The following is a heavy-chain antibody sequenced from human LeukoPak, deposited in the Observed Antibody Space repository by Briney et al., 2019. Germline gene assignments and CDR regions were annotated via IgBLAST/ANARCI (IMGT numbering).Heavy chain of an antibody. CDR3: ATLGIRYFDWFN. V-gene: IGHV3-7*01. CDR1: GFIFSYYW. D-gene: IGHD3-9*01. J-gene: IGHJ4*02. CDR2: IKQDGSEK. Sequence: PGGSLRLSCAASGFIFSYYWMSWVRQAPGKGLEWVANIKQDGSEKYYVDSVEGRFTVSRDNAKNSLSLQMNSLRAEDTAVYYCATLGIRYFDWFNWGQGTLVTVSS.